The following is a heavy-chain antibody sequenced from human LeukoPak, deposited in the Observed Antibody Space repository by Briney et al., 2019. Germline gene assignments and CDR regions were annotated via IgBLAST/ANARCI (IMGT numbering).Heavy chain of an antibody. CDR3: ANGDGFDY. V-gene: IGHV3-7*01. Sequence: PGGSLRLSCATSGFTFSTYWMSWVRQAPGKGLEWVANIKQDGSETYYADSVKGRFTIFRDNAKNSLYLQKDSLRVEDTAVYYCANGDGFDYWGQGTLVIVSS. J-gene: IGHJ4*02. CDR2: IKQDGSET. D-gene: IGHD5-24*01. CDR1: GFTFSTYW.